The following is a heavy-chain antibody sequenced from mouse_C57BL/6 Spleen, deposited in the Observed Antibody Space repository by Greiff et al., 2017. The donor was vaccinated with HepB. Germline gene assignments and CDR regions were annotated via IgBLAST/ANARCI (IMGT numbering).Heavy chain of an antibody. V-gene: IGHV2-6-1*01. CDR3: ARHEGIYDGYYEGFAY. CDR2: IWSDGST. J-gene: IGHJ3*01. Sequence: VHLVESGPGLVAPSQSLSITCTVSGFSLTSYGVHWVRQPPGKGLEWLVVIWSDGSTTYNSALKSRLSISKDNSKSQVFLKMNSLQTDDTAMYYCARHEGIYDGYYEGFAYWGQGTLVTVSA. D-gene: IGHD2-3*01. CDR1: GFSLTSYG.